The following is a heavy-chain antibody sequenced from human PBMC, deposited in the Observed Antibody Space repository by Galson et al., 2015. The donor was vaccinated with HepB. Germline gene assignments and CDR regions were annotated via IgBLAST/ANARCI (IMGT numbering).Heavy chain of an antibody. V-gene: IGHV3-33*01. CDR1: GFTFSSYG. CDR3: ARARNYLDAFDI. CDR2: IWYDGSNK. Sequence: SLRLSCAASGFTFSSYGMHWVRQAPGKGLEWVAVIWYDGSNKYYADSVKGRFTISRDNSKNTLYLQMNSLRAEDTAVYYCARARNYLDAFDIWGQGTMVTVSS. D-gene: IGHD1-7*01. J-gene: IGHJ3*02.